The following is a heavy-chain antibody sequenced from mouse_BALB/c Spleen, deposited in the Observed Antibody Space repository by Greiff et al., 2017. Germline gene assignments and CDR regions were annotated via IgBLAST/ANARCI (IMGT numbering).Heavy chain of an antibody. V-gene: IGHV5-17*02. J-gene: IGHJ4*01. Sequence: EVKLMESGGGLVQPGGSRKLSCAASGFTFSSFGMHWVRQAPEKGLEWVAYISSGSSTIYYADTVKGRFTISRDNPKNTLFLQMTSLRSEDTAMYYCAREPFHYLYAMDYWGQGTSVTVSS. CDR2: ISSGSSTI. CDR1: GFTFSSFG. CDR3: AREPFHYLYAMDY. D-gene: IGHD1-2*01.